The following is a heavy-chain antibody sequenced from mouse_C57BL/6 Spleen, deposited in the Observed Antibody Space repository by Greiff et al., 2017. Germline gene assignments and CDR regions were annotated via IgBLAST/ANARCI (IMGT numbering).Heavy chain of an antibody. CDR3: AREGGIYYDSSSPQSYFDV. CDR2: ISSGGSYT. J-gene: IGHJ1*03. V-gene: IGHV5-6*01. CDR1: GFTFSSYG. Sequence: EVQRVESGGDLVKPGGSLKLSCAASGFTFSSYGMSWVRQTPDKRLEWVATISSGGSYTYYPDSVKGRLTSSRDNAKNPLYLQMSSLKSEDTAMYYCAREGGIYYDSSSPQSYFDVWGTGTTVTVSS. D-gene: IGHD1-1*01.